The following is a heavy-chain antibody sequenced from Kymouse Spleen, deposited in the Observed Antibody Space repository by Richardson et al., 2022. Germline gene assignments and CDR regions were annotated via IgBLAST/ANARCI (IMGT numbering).Heavy chain of an antibody. CDR3: ARAGYCTNGVRVIDYGMDV. V-gene: IGHV3-74*01. Sequence: EVQLVESGGGLVQPGGSLRLSCAASGFTFSSYWMHWVRQAPGKGLVWVSRINSDGSSTSYADSVKGRFTISRDNAKNTLYLQMNSLRAEDTAVYYCARAGYCTNGVRVIDYGMDVWGQGTTVTVSS. D-gene: IGHD2-8*01. CDR2: INSDGSST. CDR1: GFTFSSYW. J-gene: IGHJ6*02.